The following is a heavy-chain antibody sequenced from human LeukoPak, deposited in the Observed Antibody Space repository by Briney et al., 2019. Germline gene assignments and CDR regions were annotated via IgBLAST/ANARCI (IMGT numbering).Heavy chain of an antibody. CDR3: ARARWYLGPFDY. Sequence: GGSLRLSCAASGFTFSSYAMHWVRQAPGKGLEWVAVISYDGSNKYYADSVKGRFTISRDNSKNTLYLQMNSLRTEDTAVYFCARARWYLGPFDYWGQGTLVTVSS. D-gene: IGHD2-15*01. J-gene: IGHJ4*02. CDR1: GFTFSSYA. CDR2: ISYDGSNK. V-gene: IGHV3-30-3*01.